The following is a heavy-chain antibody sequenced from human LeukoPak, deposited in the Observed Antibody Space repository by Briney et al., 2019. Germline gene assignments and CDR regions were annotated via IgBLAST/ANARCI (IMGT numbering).Heavy chain of an antibody. CDR2: LSYDGSIK. J-gene: IGHJ4*02. V-gene: IGHV3-30*01. CDR1: GFPFSSYS. D-gene: IGHD6-13*01. CDR3: ARGVSIWYRIDY. Sequence: GRSLRLSCAASGFPFSSYSFHWVRQAPGKGLEWVALLSYDGSIKHYADSVKGRFTLSRDNSKSTVYLQMDSLRADDTAVYYCARGVSIWYRIDYWGQGTLVTVSS.